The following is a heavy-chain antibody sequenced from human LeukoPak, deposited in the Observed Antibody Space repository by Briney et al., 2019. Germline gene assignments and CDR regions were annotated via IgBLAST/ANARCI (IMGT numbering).Heavy chain of an antibody. J-gene: IGHJ5*02. CDR1: GDSINSLDL. D-gene: IGHD3-3*01. CDR3: ARSDGYDFWSGYPISWFDP. Sequence: SETLSLTCTVSGDSINSLDLWSWVRQPPGKGLEWIGSIYYSGSTYYNPSLKSRVTISVDTSKNQFSLKLSSVTAADTAVYYCARSDGYDFWSGYPISWFDPWGQGTLVTVSS. CDR2: IYYSGST. V-gene: IGHV4-39*01.